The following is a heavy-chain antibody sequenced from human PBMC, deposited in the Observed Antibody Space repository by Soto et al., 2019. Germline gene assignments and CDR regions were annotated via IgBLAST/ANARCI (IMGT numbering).Heavy chain of an antibody. V-gene: IGHV3-33*01. CDR2: IWYDGSNK. J-gene: IGHJ3*02. D-gene: IGHD3-3*01. Sequence: GGSLRLSCAASGFTLSSYGMHWVRQAPGKGLEWVAVIWYDGSNKYYADSVKGRFTISRDNSKNTLYLQMNSLRAEDTAVYYCAREKENLEWLPHAFDIWGQGTMVTVSS. CDR1: GFTLSSYG. CDR3: AREKENLEWLPHAFDI.